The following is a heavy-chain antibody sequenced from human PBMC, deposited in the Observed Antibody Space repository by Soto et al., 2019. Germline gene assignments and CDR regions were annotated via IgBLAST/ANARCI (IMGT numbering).Heavy chain of an antibody. CDR1: GGSINGYY. J-gene: IGHJ4*02. V-gene: IGHV4-59*01. D-gene: IGHD6-19*01. Sequence: QVHLQESGPGLVKPSETLSLTCTVSGGSINGYYWNWIRQTPGKGLEWLGYIYFSGSTQYNPSLIPRLTISPGPSKKQFSMTLSFVTAADTAGDYCARQVAGPGTPFHSWGQGTLVAVAS. CDR3: ARQVAGPGTPFHS. CDR2: IYFSGST.